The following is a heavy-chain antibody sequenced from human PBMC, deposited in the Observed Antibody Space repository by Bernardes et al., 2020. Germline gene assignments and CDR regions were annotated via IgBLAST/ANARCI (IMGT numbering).Heavy chain of an antibody. V-gene: IGHV1-18*04. CDR2: ISAYNGNT. J-gene: IGHJ3*02. Sequence: ASVKVSCKASGYTLTSYNINWVRQAPGQGLEWMGWISAYNGNTNYAQKLQGRVTMTTDTSTSTAYMELRSLRSDDTAVYYCARSYCGGDCYNHDAFDIWGQGTMVTFSS. CDR3: ARSYCGGDCYNHDAFDI. D-gene: IGHD2-21*02. CDR1: GYTLTSYN.